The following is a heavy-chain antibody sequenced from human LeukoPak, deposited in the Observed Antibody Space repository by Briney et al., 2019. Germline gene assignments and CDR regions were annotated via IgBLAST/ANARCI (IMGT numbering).Heavy chain of an antibody. CDR2: ISYDGSNK. V-gene: IGHV3-30-3*01. CDR3: ARDLGALGYCTNGVCYHFDY. Sequence: GGSLRLSCAASGFTFSSYAMHWVRQAPGKGLEWVAVISYDGSNKYYADSVKGRFTISGDNSKNTLYLQMNSLRAEDTAVYYCARDLGALGYCTNGVCYHFDYWGQGTLVTVSS. J-gene: IGHJ4*02. D-gene: IGHD2-8*01. CDR1: GFTFSSYA.